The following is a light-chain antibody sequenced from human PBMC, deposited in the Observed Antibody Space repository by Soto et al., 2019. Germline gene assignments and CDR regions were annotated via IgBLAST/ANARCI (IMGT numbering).Light chain of an antibody. Sequence: EIVLTQSPATLSLSPGERATLSCRASQSVSSYLAWYQQKPGQSPGLLIYNASNRATGIPARFSGSGSGTDFTLTIGSLEPEDFAVYFCQQRINWPLTFGGGTKVEI. CDR1: QSVSSY. V-gene: IGKV3-11*01. CDR2: NAS. J-gene: IGKJ4*01. CDR3: QQRINWPLT.